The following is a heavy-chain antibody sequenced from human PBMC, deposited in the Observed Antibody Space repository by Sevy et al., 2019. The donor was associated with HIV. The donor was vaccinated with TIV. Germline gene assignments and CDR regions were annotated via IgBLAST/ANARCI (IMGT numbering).Heavy chain of an antibody. CDR3: ARERLWGYEDPYDL. Sequence: GESLKSSCAASEFTFSNFWMHWVRQVPGKGLVWVSRINHYGSTTTYADSVRGRFTIARDNSKNTLFLQMDSLRVDDTALYFCARERLWGYEDPYDLWGQGTMVTVSS. J-gene: IGHJ3*01. CDR1: EFTFSNFW. V-gene: IGHV3-74*01. CDR2: INHYGSTT. D-gene: IGHD5-18*01.